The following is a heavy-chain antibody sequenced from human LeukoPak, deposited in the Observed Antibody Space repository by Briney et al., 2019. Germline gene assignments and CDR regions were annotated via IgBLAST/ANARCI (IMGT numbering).Heavy chain of an antibody. CDR1: GFTFSNYG. J-gene: IGHJ6*02. CDR2: IWYDGSNK. D-gene: IGHD6-19*01. Sequence: GGSLRLSCAASGFTFSNYGMHWVRQAPGKGLEWVAVIWYDGSNKYYVDSVKGRFTISRDNSKNTLYLQMNSLRVEDTAVYYCARDGFEAVAGTGPYYGMDVWGQGTTVTVSS. V-gene: IGHV3-33*01. CDR3: ARDGFEAVAGTGPYYGMDV.